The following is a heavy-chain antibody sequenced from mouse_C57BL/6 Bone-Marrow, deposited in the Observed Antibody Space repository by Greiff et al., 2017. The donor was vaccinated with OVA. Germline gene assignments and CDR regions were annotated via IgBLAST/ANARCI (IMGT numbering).Heavy chain of an antibody. CDR2: IRNKPNGSTT. CDR3: ARYKGRVAVDYFDY. D-gene: IGHD1-1*01. J-gene: IGHJ2*01. CDR1: GFTFTNYY. Sequence: EVKLVESGGGLVQPGASLSLSCAASGFTFTNYYMSWVRQPPGKALEWLAFIRNKPNGSTTEYSASVKGRFTISRDTSQSILYLQMNALRAEDSATYYCARYKGRVAVDYFDYWGQGTALTVSS. V-gene: IGHV7-3*01.